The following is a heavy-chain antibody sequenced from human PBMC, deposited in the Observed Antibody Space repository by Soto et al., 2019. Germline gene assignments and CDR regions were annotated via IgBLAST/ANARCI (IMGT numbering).Heavy chain of an antibody. CDR1: GYTFTSYG. J-gene: IGHJ6*03. V-gene: IGHV1-18*01. D-gene: IGHD3-9*01. CDR2: ISAYNGNT. CDR3: ARDGGVGRYFDWLDYYYYNMDV. Sequence: ASVKVSCKASGYTFTSYGISWVRQAPGQGLEWMGWISAYNGNTNYAQKLQGRVTMTTDTSTSTAYMELSSLRSDDTAVYYCARDGGVGRYFDWLDYYYYNMDVWGKGTTVTVSS.